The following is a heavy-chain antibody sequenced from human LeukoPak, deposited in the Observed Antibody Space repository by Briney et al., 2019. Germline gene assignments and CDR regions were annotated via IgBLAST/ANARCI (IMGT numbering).Heavy chain of an antibody. CDR3: ARHTSSRNPFEY. D-gene: IGHD2-2*01. V-gene: IGHV4-59*08. J-gene: IGHJ4*02. CDR1: GGSVSSYY. Sequence: PSETLSLTCTVSGGSVSSYYWSWIRQSPGKGLEWMGYIHYSGGTNYNPSLKSRVTISVDASKRQFSLKLSSVTAADTAVYYCARHTSSRNPFEYWGQGTLVTVSS. CDR2: IHYSGGT.